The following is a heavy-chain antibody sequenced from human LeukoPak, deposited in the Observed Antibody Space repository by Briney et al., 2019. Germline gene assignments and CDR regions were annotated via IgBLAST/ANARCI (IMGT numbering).Heavy chain of an antibody. CDR3: ARALTPGWTTVTTYGY. J-gene: IGHJ4*02. CDR1: GFTFSSYS. V-gene: IGHV3-48*04. D-gene: IGHD4-17*01. Sequence: GGSLRLSCAASGFTFSSYSMNWVRQAPGKGLEWVSYISSSSSTIYYADSVKGRFTISRDNAKNSLYLQMNSLRAEDTAVYYCARALTPGWTTVTTYGYWGQGTLVTVSS. CDR2: ISSSSSTI.